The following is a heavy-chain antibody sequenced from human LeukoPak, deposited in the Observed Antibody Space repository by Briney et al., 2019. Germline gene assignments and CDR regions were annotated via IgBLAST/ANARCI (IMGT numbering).Heavy chain of an antibody. CDR2: IHHSGGT. V-gene: IGHV4-31*03. Sequence: PSETLSLTRTVSGGSISSGNYYWSWIRQHPGKGLEWTGYIHHSGGTYYNPSLKSRVIISVDTSKSQFSLKLNSVTAADTAVYYCATYGSGSYRFDPWGQGTLVTVSS. CDR1: GGSISSGNYY. CDR3: ATYGSGSYRFDP. D-gene: IGHD3-10*01. J-gene: IGHJ5*02.